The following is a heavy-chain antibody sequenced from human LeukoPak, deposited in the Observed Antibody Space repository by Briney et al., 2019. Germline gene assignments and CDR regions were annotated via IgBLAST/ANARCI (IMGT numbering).Heavy chain of an antibody. J-gene: IGHJ4*02. Sequence: SVKVSCKASGGTFSSYAISWVRQAPGQGLEWMGGIIPIFGTANYPQRFQGRVTITTDESTSTAYMALSSLRSEDTAVYYCATPPPFQYSSSFFDYWAREPWSSSPQ. CDR2: IIPIFGTA. CDR1: GGTFSSYA. V-gene: IGHV1-69*05. D-gene: IGHD6-6*01. CDR3: ATPPPFQYSSSFFDY.